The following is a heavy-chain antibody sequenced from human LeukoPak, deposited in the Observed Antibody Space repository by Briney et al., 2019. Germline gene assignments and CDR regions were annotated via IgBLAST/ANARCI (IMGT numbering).Heavy chain of an antibody. CDR2: ISYDGNYK. J-gene: IGHJ4*02. CDR3: AKGLMHYHDSSAYYGSDY. CDR1: GFTFNDYA. V-gene: IGHV3-30*18. Sequence: GFLRLSCAASGFTFNDYAMHWVRQAPGKGLEWVAVISYDGNYKYYAASVKGRFTIFRDNSKNTLYLHMISLRTEDTGVYYCAKGLMHYHDSSAYYGSDYWGRGTLVTVSS. D-gene: IGHD3-22*01.